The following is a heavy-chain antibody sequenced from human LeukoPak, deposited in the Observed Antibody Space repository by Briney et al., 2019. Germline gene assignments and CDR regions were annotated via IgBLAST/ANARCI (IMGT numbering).Heavy chain of an antibody. J-gene: IGHJ5*02. CDR1: GFTFSSYW. CDR3: ARDYEASFGELFFWFDP. D-gene: IGHD3-10*01. V-gene: IGHV3-7*03. Sequence: GGSLRLSCAASGFTFSSYWMNWVRQAPGKGLEWVANIKQDGSEKYYVDSVKGRFTISRDNAKNSLYLQMNSLRAEDTAVYYCARDYEASFGELFFWFDPWGQGTLVTVSS. CDR2: IKQDGSEK.